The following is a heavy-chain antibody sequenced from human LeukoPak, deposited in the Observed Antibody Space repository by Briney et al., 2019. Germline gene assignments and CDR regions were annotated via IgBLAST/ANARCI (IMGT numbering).Heavy chain of an antibody. CDR1: GYTFTGYY. CDR2: INPNSGGT. CDR3: ARDRRYSSGLNYFDY. D-gene: IGHD6-19*01. Sequence: ASVKVSCKASGYTFTGYYMHWVRQAPGQGREWMRRINPNSGGTNYAQKFQGRVTMTRDTSISTAYMELSRLRSDDTAVYYCARDRRYSSGLNYFDYWGQGTLVTVSS. V-gene: IGHV1-2*06. J-gene: IGHJ4*02.